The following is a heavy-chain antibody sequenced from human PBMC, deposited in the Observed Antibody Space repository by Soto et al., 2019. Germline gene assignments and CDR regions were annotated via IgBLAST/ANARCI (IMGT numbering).Heavy chain of an antibody. CDR1: GGSISSYY. CDR2: IYYSGST. D-gene: IGHD6-13*01. J-gene: IGHJ5*02. Sequence: SETLSLTCTVSGGSISSYYWSWIRQPSGKGLEWIGYIYYSGSTNYNPSLKSRVTISVDTSKNQFSLKLSSVTAADTAVYYCARDRYSSSWYNWFDPWGQGTLVTVSS. V-gene: IGHV4-59*01. CDR3: ARDRYSSSWYNWFDP.